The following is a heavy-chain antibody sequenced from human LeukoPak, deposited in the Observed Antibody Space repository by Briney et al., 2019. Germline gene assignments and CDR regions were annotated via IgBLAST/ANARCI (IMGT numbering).Heavy chain of an antibody. V-gene: IGHV4-59*01. CDR2: IFYSGST. Sequence: SETLSLTCIVSGGSINSYYWSWIRQPPGKGLEWIGYIFYSGSTNYNPSLKSRVSISVDTSKNQFSLKLSSVTAADTAVYYCARWPTRYYMDVWGKGTTVTVSS. CDR1: GGSINSYY. J-gene: IGHJ6*03. D-gene: IGHD4-17*01. CDR3: ARWPTRYYMDV.